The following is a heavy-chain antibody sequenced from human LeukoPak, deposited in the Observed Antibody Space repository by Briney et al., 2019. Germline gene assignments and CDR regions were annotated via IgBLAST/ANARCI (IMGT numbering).Heavy chain of an antibody. Sequence: TGGSLRLSCAASGFTFSSYSMNWVRQAPGKGLEWVSYISSSSSTIYYADSVKGRFTISRDNANKSLYLQMNSLRADDTAVYYCARVDPYGGNSQGAFDIWGQGTMVIVSS. J-gene: IGHJ3*02. D-gene: IGHD4-23*01. CDR3: ARVDPYGGNSQGAFDI. CDR1: GFTFSSYS. V-gene: IGHV3-48*04. CDR2: ISSSSSTI.